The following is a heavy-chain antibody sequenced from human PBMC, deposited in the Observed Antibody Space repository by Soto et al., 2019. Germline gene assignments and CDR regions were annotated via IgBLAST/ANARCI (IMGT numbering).Heavy chain of an antibody. CDR1: GGSISSGGYY. J-gene: IGHJ4*02. V-gene: IGHV4-31*03. CDR3: ARKSTVPFDH. Sequence: QVQLQESGPGLVKPSQTLSLTCTVSGGSISSGGYYWSWIRQHPGKGLEWIGYIYYSGSTYHNPALNSRVSTTVDTSKTQFSLKLSSVTAADTAVYSCARKSTVPFDHWGQGTLVTVSS. CDR2: IYYSGST. D-gene: IGHD4-17*01.